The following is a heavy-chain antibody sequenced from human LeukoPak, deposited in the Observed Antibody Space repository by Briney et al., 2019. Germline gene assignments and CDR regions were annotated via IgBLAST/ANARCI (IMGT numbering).Heavy chain of an antibody. Sequence: GGSLRLSCAASGFTFSSYGMSWVRQAPGKGLEWVSAISGSGGSTYYADSVKGRFTISRDNSKNTLYLQMNTLRAEDTAVYYCARDRHKYNYDSGGYPPYWGQGTLVTVSS. D-gene: IGHD3-22*01. J-gene: IGHJ4*02. CDR1: GFTFSSYG. V-gene: IGHV3-23*01. CDR2: ISGSGGST. CDR3: ARDRHKYNYDSGGYPPY.